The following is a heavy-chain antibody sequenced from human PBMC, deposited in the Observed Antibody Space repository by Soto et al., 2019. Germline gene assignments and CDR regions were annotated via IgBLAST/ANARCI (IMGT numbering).Heavy chain of an antibody. CDR1: GGSISSYY. V-gene: IGHV4-59*01. J-gene: IGHJ5*02. CDR2: IYYSGST. CDR3: ARDAPMGAFDT. Sequence: ETLSLTCTVSGGSISSYYWSWIRQPPGKGLEWIGYIYYSGSTNYNPSLKSRVTISVDTSKNQFSLKLSSVTAADTAVYYCARDAPMGAFDTWGQGPLVTLSS. D-gene: IGHD3-10*01.